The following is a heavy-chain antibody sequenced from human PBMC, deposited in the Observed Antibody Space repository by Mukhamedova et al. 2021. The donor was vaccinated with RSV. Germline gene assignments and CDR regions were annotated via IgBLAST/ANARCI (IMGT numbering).Heavy chain of an antibody. D-gene: IGHD2-2*01. Sequence: GLEWVSGIGTAGDTYYRDSVKGRFTTSRENAKNSLYLQMNSLRVGDTAVYYCARDRCSTTSCYDDGLDIWGQGTVVTVAS. V-gene: IGHV3-13*01. CDR2: IGTAGDT. CDR3: ARDRCSTTSCYDDGLDI. J-gene: IGHJ3*02.